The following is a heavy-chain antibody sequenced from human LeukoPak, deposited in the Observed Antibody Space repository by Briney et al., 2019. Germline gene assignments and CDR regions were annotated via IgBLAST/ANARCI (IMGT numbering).Heavy chain of an antibody. CDR3: ASELIYYDFWSGYPGCFDY. CDR2: ISSSSSYI. V-gene: IGHV3-21*01. D-gene: IGHD3-3*01. Sequence: KPGGSLRLSCAASGFTFSSYSMNWVRQAPGKGLEWVSSISSSSSYIYYADSVKGRFTISGDNAKNSLYLQMNSLRAEDTAVYYCASELIYYDFWSGYPGCFDYWGQGTLVTVSS. J-gene: IGHJ4*02. CDR1: GFTFSSYS.